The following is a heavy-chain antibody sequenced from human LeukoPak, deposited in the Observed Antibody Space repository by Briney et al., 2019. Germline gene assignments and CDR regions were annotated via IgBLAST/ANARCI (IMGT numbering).Heavy chain of an antibody. CDR1: GFTFSSYA. CDR3: ARAGGTAMVQH. Sequence: GGSLRLSCAASGFTFSSYAMHWVRQAPGKGLEWVALISYDGSNKYYADSVKGRFTISRDNSKNTLYLQMNSLRAEDTAVYYCARAGGTAMVQHWGQGTLVTVSS. D-gene: IGHD5-18*01. V-gene: IGHV3-30-3*01. J-gene: IGHJ4*02. CDR2: ISYDGSNK.